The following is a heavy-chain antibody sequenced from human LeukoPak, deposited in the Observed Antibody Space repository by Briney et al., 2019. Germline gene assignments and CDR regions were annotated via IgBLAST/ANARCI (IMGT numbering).Heavy chain of an antibody. J-gene: IGHJ4*02. CDR1: GLTFSTYS. Sequence: ASVKVSCKASGLTFSTYSINWVRQAPGQGLELLGRIIPVFRIADSTQNFRGRVTISADTAATTAYMELNNLRSEDTAVYYCALAHDCSRFPCAEFWGQGTLVTVSS. CDR3: ALAHDCSRFPCAEF. V-gene: IGHV1-69*02. D-gene: IGHD2-15*01. CDR2: IIPVFRIA.